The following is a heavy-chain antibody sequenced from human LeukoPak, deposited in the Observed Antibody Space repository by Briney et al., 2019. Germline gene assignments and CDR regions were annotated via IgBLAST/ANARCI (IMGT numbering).Heavy chain of an antibody. J-gene: IGHJ6*03. CDR2: IYYSGST. CDR3: ARLGVCYYYYYMDV. Sequence: PSETLSLTCTVSGGSISSYYWSWIRQPPGKGLEWIGYIYYSGSTNYNPSLKSRVTISVDTSKNQFSLKLSSVTAADTAVYYCARLGVCYYYYYMDVWGKGTTVTVSS. CDR1: GGSISSYY. V-gene: IGHV4-59*01. D-gene: IGHD6-13*01.